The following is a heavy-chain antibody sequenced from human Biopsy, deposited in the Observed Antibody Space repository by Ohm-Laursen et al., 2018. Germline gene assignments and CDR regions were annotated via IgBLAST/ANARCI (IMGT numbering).Heavy chain of an antibody. CDR2: ISASSSYI. J-gene: IGHJ4*02. V-gene: IGHV3-21*04. CDR3: ARSVGIMAAPIDY. CDR1: GVTLSGYG. Sequence: SLRLSCAASGVTLSGYGMNWVRQAPGKGLEWVSSISASSSYIYYADSVKGRFTVSRDNTKNTLYLQMNSLRVEDTAVYYCARSVGIMAAPIDYWGQGTLVTVSS. D-gene: IGHD3-16*01.